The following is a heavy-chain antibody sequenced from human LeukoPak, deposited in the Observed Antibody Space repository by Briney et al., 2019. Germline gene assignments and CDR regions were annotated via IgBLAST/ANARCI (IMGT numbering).Heavy chain of an antibody. V-gene: IGHV1-69*05. CDR2: IIPIFGTA. J-gene: IGHJ4*02. CDR3: ARGQDYDFWSGYTY. CDR1: GGTFSSCA. Sequence: ASVKVSCKASGGTFSSCAISWVRQAPGQGLEWMGGIIPIFGTANYAQKFQGRVTITTDESTSTAYMELSSLRSEDTAVYYCARGQDYDFWSGYTYWGQGTLVTVSS. D-gene: IGHD3-3*01.